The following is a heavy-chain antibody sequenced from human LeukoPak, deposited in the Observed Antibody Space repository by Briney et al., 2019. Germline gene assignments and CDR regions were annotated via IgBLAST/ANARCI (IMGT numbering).Heavy chain of an antibody. CDR3: ASGITILGALIPIYFDY. CDR1: GFTFSSYW. V-gene: IGHV3-7*01. CDR2: IKEDGNEK. D-gene: IGHD3-3*01. J-gene: IGHJ4*02. Sequence: GGSLRLSCAASGFTFSSYWMSWVRQAPGKGLEWVANIKEDGNEKYYVDSVNGRFTLSRDNDKNSLYLQMNSLRPEDTAVYYCASGITILGALIPIYFDYWGQGTLVTVSS.